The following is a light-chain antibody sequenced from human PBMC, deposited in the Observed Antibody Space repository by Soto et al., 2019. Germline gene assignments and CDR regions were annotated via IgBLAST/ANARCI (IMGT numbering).Light chain of an antibody. CDR3: QQRSYWPSIT. CDR1: QSVNNY. Sequence: EIVLTHSPGTLSLYPWEIATLSCRASQSVNNYLAWYQQKPGQAPRLLMYDASNRATGIPARFSGSGSGTDFTLTISSLEPEDFAVYYCQQRSYWPSITFGQGTRLEIK. CDR2: DAS. J-gene: IGKJ5*01. V-gene: IGKV3-11*01.